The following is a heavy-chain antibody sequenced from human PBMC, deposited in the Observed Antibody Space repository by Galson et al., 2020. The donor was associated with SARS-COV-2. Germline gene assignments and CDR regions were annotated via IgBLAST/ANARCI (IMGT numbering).Heavy chain of an antibody. V-gene: IGHV3-66*01. CDR3: AREKMVWSGATHFYCDT. D-gene: IGHD2-8*01. Sequence: GESLKISCAASGFSVSNNYISWVRQVPGKGLEWVSLVYSGGSTHYADSVKGRFTMSRDNSRNIVSLQMNNLRAEDTAVYYCAREKMVWSGATHFYCDTWGQGTLVTVSS. CDR2: VYSGGST. CDR1: GFSVSNNY. J-gene: IGHJ4*02.